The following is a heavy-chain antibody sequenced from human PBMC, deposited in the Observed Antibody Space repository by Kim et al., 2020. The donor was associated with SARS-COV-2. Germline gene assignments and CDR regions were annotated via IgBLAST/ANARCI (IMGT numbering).Heavy chain of an antibody. J-gene: IGHJ4*02. D-gene: IGHD2-21*01. V-gene: IGHV3-9*01. Sequence: GGSLRLSCAASGFTFDDYAMHWVRQAPGKGLEWVSGISWNSGSIGYADSVKGRFTISRDNARNSLYLQMNSLRAEDTALYFCSQSRDGFNSPYYFDYWGQGTLVTVSS. CDR1: GFTFDDYA. CDR2: ISWNSGSI. CDR3: SQSRDGFNSPYYFDY.